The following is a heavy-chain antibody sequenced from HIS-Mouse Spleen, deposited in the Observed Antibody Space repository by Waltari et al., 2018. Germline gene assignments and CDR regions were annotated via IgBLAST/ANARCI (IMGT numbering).Heavy chain of an antibody. CDR2: INHSGST. CDR1: GGSFSGYS. V-gene: IGHV4-34*01. CDR3: ARGLAARFDY. D-gene: IGHD6-6*01. J-gene: IGHJ4*02. Sequence: QVQLQQWGAGLLKPSETLSLTCAVYGGSFSGYSWSWIRQPPGKGLEWIGEINHSGSTNYTPSLKSRVTISVDTSKNQFSLKLSSVTAADTAVYYCARGLAARFDYWGQGTLVTVSS.